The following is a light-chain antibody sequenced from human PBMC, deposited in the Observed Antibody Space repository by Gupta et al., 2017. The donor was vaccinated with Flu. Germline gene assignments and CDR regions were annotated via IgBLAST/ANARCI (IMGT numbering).Light chain of an antibody. Sequence: QSALTQPRSVSGSPGQSATIPCTGTSSDIGGYNFVSWYKQSPGKAPHLIIYGVDKRPSGVPDRISASKSANTASLTISALQPEDEAQYYCCSYAGSYTDWLFGGGTTLTVL. CDR3: CSYAGSYTDWL. CDR2: GVD. CDR1: SSDIGGYNF. J-gene: IGLJ3*02. V-gene: IGLV2-11*01.